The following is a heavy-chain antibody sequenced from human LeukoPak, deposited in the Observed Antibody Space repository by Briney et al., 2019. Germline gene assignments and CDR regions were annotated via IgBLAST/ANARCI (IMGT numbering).Heavy chain of an antibody. CDR2: INHSGST. CDR1: GGSFSGYY. CDR3: AREPFWSGYYTGSFDY. D-gene: IGHD3-3*01. Sequence: WETLSLTCAVYGGSFSGYYWSWIRQPPGKGLEWIGEINHSGSTNYNPSLKSRVTISVDTSKNQFSLKLSSVTAADTAVYYCAREPFWSGYYTGSFDYWGQGTLVTVSS. V-gene: IGHV4-34*01. J-gene: IGHJ4*02.